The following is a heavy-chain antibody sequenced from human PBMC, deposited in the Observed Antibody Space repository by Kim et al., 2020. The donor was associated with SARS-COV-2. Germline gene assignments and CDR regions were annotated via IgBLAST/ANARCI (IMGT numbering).Heavy chain of an antibody. D-gene: IGHD2-21*02. CDR1: GGSFGDSY. V-gene: IGHV4-59*01. CDR3: AKIRQTAGHSYWYFDF. CDR2: IYYNGIT. J-gene: IGHJ2*01. Sequence: SETLSLTCTVSGGSFGDSYWSWIRQPPGKGLECIGFIYYNGITNYNPSLKRRVAILVETSKNQFSLNLIYVTAADTAVVYCAKIRQTAGHSYWYFDFWGR.